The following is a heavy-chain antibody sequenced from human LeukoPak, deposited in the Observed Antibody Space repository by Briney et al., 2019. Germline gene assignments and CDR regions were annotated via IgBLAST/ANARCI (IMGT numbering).Heavy chain of an antibody. CDR1: GGSISSTTYY. CDR2: IYKAGNT. D-gene: IGHD6-13*01. Sequence: SETLSLTCTVSGGSISSTTYYWAWIRQPPGKGLEWIGSIYKAGNTNYSPSLRSRVFVSVDTSNNQFSLSLSSVTAADTAVYYCARVGQQLVQGYYYYYMDVWGKGTTVTVSS. V-gene: IGHV4-39*01. CDR3: ARVGQQLVQGYYYYYMDV. J-gene: IGHJ6*03.